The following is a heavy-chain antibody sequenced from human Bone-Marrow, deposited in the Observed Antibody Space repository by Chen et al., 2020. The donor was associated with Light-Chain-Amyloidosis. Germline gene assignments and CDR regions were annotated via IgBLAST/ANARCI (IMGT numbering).Heavy chain of an antibody. V-gene: IGHV4-39*01. J-gene: IGHJ5*02. CDR3: ARCGYLWGAPPNWFDP. Sequence: QLQLQESGPGLVKPSEPLSLTCTVSGGSISSSSYYWGWIRQPPGKGLEWIGSIYYSGSTYYNPSLKSRVTISVDTSKNQFSLKLSSVTAADTAVYYCARCGYLWGAPPNWFDPWGQGTLVTVSS. D-gene: IGHD3-22*01. CDR2: IYYSGST. CDR1: GGSISSSSYY.